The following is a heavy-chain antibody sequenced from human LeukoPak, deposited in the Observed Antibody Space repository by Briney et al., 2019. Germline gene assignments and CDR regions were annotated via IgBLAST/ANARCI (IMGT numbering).Heavy chain of an antibody. J-gene: IGHJ3*02. CDR3: ARAIVGEPRGAFDI. CDR2: IYSSGST. D-gene: IGHD1-26*01. V-gene: IGHV4-4*07. Sequence: SETLSLTCTVSGGSISGYYWSWIRQPAGKGLEWIGRIYSSGSTNDNPSLRSRVTMSVDTSKIQFSLRLSSVTAADTAVYYCARAIVGEPRGAFDIWGQGTRVTVSS. CDR1: GGSISGYY.